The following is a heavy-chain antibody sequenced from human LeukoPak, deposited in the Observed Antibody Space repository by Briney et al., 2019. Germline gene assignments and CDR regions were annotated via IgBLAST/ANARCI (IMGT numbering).Heavy chain of an antibody. CDR1: GYTFTSYD. D-gene: IGHD3-22*01. CDR3: AIRTYYYDSSGYSDY. Sequence: ASVKVSCKASGYTFTSYDISWVRQAPGQGLEWMGRIIPILGIANYAQKFQGRVTITADKSTSTAYMELSSLRSEDTAVYYCAIRTYYYDSSGYSDYWGQGTLVTVSS. V-gene: IGHV1-69*04. J-gene: IGHJ4*02. CDR2: IIPILGIA.